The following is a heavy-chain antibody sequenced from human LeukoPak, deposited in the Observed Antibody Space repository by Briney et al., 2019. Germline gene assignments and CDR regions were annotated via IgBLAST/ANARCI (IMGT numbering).Heavy chain of an antibody. Sequence: SETLSLTCTVSGGSISSGSYYWSWIRQPPGKGLEWIGYIYYSGSTNYNPSLKSRVTISVDTSKNQFSLKLSSVTAADTAVYYCAMNYYDSSGSSFDYWGQGTLVTVSS. J-gene: IGHJ4*02. CDR1: GGSISSGSYY. CDR2: IYYSGST. V-gene: IGHV4-61*01. CDR3: AMNYYDSSGSSFDY. D-gene: IGHD3-22*01.